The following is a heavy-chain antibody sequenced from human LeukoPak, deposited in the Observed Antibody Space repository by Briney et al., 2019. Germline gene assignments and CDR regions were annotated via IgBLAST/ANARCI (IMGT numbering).Heavy chain of an antibody. V-gene: IGHV4-59*12. D-gene: IGHD3-9*01. CDR3: ARVDDITYYMDV. CDR1: GGSISSYY. Sequence: SETLSLTCTVSGGSISSYYWSWIRQPPGKGLEWIGYIYYSGSTNYNPSLKSRVTISVDTSKNQFSLKLSSVTAADTAVYYCARVDDITYYMDVWGKGTTVTISS. J-gene: IGHJ6*03. CDR2: IYYSGST.